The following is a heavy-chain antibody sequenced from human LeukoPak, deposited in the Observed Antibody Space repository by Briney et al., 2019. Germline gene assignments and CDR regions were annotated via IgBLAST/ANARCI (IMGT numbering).Heavy chain of an antibody. D-gene: IGHD2-21*02. CDR3: ARSPPPYCGGDCYSSYYYGMDV. Sequence: SVKVSCKASGGTFSSYAISWVRQAPGQGLEWMGRIIPILGIANYAQKFQGRVTITADESTSTAYMELSSLRSEDTAVYYCARSPPPYCGGDCYSSYYYGMDVWGQGTTVTVSS. V-gene: IGHV1-69*04. CDR2: IIPILGIA. CDR1: GGTFSSYA. J-gene: IGHJ6*02.